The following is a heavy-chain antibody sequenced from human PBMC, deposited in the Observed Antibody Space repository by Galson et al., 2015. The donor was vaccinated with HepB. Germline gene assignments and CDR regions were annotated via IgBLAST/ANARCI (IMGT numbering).Heavy chain of an antibody. CDR1: GFTFSSYW. D-gene: IGHD6-13*01. CDR3: ARGAALSSIAAAGTSSHFDY. J-gene: IGHJ4*02. Sequence: SLRLSCAASGFTFSSYWMSWVRQAPGKGLEWVANIKQDGSEEYYVDSVKGRFTISRDNAKNSLYLQMNSLRAEDTAVYYCARGAALSSIAAAGTSSHFDYWGQGTLVTVSS. CDR2: IKQDGSEE. V-gene: IGHV3-7*03.